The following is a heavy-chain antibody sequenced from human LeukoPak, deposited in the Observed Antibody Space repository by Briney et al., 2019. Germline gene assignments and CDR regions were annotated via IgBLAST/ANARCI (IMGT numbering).Heavy chain of an antibody. V-gene: IGHV4-34*01. Sequence: SETLSLTCAVYGGSFSGYYWSWIRQPPGKGLEWIGEINRSGSTNYNPSLKSRVTISVDTSKSQFPLKLTSVTAADTAVYYCARQTPPDLNDYWGQGTLVTVSS. CDR2: INRSGST. D-gene: IGHD1-14*01. J-gene: IGHJ4*02. CDR1: GGSFSGYY. CDR3: ARQTPPDLNDY.